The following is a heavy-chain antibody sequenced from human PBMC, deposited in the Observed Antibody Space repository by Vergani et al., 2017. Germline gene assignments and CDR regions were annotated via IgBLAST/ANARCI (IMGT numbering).Heavy chain of an antibody. CDR2: ISGDGGST. CDR1: GFTFDDYA. Sequence: EVQLVESGGGLVQPGGSLRLSCAASGFTFDDYALHWVRQAPGKGLEWVSLISGDGGSTYYADSVKGRFTISRDNSKNSLYLQMNSLRTEETALYYCAKGGYSSGWYIYWGQGTLVTVSS. J-gene: IGHJ4*02. V-gene: IGHV3-43*02. CDR3: AKGGYSSGWYIY. D-gene: IGHD6-19*01.